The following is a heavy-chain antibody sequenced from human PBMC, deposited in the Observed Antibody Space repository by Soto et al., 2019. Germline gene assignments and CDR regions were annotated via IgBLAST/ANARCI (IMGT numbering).Heavy chain of an antibody. CDR3: ARDHYYDSSGLGLYYFDY. Sequence: PGGSLRLSCSASGFTFSSYAMHWVRQAPGKGLEYVSAISSNGGSTYYADSVKGRFTISRDNSKNTLYLQMNSLRAEDTAVYYCARDHYYDSSGLGLYYFDYWGQGTLVTVSS. CDR2: ISSNGGST. J-gene: IGHJ4*02. CDR1: GFTFSSYA. V-gene: IGHV3-64*04. D-gene: IGHD3-22*01.